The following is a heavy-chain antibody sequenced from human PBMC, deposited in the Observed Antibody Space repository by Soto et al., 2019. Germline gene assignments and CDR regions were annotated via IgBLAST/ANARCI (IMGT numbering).Heavy chain of an antibody. Sequence: EVQLVESGGGLIQPGGSLRLSCAASGFTVSDNYMSWVRQAPGKGLEWVPVLYSGGSTYSADSVKGRFTISSDTSKHTLSRQINSVRAEDTAVYYCARDITYASGSYFWFDPWVQGTLVIVSS. CDR1: GFTVSDNY. V-gene: IGHV3-53*01. CDR3: ARDITYASGSYFWFDP. D-gene: IGHD3-10*01. J-gene: IGHJ5*02. CDR2: LYSGGST.